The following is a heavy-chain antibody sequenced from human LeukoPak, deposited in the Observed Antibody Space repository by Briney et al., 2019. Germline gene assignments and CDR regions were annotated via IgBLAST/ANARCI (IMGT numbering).Heavy chain of an antibody. CDR1: GYTFTSYD. J-gene: IGHJ6*03. Sequence: ASVKVSCKASGYTFTSYDINWVRQATGQGLEWMGWMNPNSGNTGYAQKFQGRVTITRNTSISTAYMELSSLRSDDTAVYCCAREQGYYMDVWGKGTTVTVSS. CDR3: AREQGYYMDV. V-gene: IGHV1-8*03. CDR2: MNPNSGNT.